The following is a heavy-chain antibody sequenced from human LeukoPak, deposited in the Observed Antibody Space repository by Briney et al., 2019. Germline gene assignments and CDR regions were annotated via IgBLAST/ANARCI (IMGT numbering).Heavy chain of an antibody. Sequence: GGSLRLSCAASGFTFSSYNMNWVRQAPGKGLEWVSFISSGSLYIYYADSLKGRFTISRDNAKNSLYLQMNSLRVDDTAVYYCARSGGSRGDAFDIWGQGTMVTVSS. D-gene: IGHD2-15*01. V-gene: IGHV3-21*01. CDR3: ARSGGSRGDAFDI. CDR2: ISSGSLYI. CDR1: GFTFSSYN. J-gene: IGHJ3*02.